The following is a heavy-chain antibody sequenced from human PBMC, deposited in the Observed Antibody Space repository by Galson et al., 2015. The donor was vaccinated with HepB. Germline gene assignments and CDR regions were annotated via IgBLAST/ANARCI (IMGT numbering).Heavy chain of an antibody. V-gene: IGHV3-7*01. CDR2: IKQDGSEK. Sequence: SLRLSCAASGFTFSSYWMSWVRQAPGKGLEWVANIKQDGSEKYYVDSVKGRFTISRDNAKDSLYLQMNSLRAEDTAVYYCASVEGGYSYGWVYYGMDVWGQGTTVTVSS. J-gene: IGHJ6*02. D-gene: IGHD5-18*01. CDR3: ASVEGGYSYGWVYYGMDV. CDR1: GFTFSSYW.